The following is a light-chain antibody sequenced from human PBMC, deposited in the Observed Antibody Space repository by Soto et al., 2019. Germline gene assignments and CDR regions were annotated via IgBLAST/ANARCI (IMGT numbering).Light chain of an antibody. V-gene: IGLV2-14*01. CDR3: SSYTRSSTII. Sequence: QSALTQPASVSGSPGQSITISCTGTSSDVGGYNYVSWYRQHPGKAPKLMIYEVRNRPSGVSNRFSGSKSGNTASLTISGLQAEDEADYYCSSYTRSSTIIFGIGTKVTVL. CDR2: EVR. CDR1: SSDVGGYNY. J-gene: IGLJ1*01.